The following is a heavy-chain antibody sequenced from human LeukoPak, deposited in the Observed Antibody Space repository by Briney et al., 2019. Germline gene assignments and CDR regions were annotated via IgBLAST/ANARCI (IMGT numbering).Heavy chain of an antibody. D-gene: IGHD1-20*01. Sequence: PGGSLRLSCAASGFTFSSYGMHWVRQAPGKGLEWVAVISYDGSNKYYADSVKGRFTISRDNSKNTLYLQMNSLRAEDTAVYYCAKVLYNWNDVGPFDYWGQGTLVTVSS. CDR2: ISYDGSNK. J-gene: IGHJ4*02. CDR1: GFTFSSYG. CDR3: AKVLYNWNDVGPFDY. V-gene: IGHV3-30*18.